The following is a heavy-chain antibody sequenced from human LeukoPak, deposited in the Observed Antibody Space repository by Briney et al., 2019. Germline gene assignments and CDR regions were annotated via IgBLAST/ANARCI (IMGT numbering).Heavy chain of an antibody. V-gene: IGHV3-30-3*01. Sequence: GGSLRLSCAASGFTFSSYAMHWVRQAPGKGLEWVAVISYDGSNKYYADSVKGRFTISRDNSQNTLYLQMNSLRTEDTALYFCAKDRTMAADGTYFDYWGQGTLVTVSS. CDR3: AKDRTMAADGTYFDY. CDR1: GFTFSSYA. D-gene: IGHD6-13*01. CDR2: ISYDGSNK. J-gene: IGHJ4*02.